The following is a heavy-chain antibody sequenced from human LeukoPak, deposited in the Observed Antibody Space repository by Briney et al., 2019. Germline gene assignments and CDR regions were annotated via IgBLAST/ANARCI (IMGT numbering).Heavy chain of an antibody. J-gene: IGHJ4*02. CDR2: VYYSGSI. CDR1: GYSISSSNW. V-gene: IGHV4-28*05. CDR3: ARRGIAVAGTVVLYYFDY. Sequence: SDTLSLTCAVSGYSISSSNWWGWIRQPPGKGLEWIGYVYYSGSIYYNPSLKSRVTMSVDTSKNQFSLKLSSVTAVDTAVYYCARRGIAVAGTVVLYYFDYWGQGTLVTVSS. D-gene: IGHD6-19*01.